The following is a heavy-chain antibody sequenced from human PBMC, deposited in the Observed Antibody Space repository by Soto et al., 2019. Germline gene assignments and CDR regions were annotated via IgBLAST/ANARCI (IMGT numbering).Heavy chain of an antibody. CDR1: GFTFSSYA. CDR3: AKGHGYGFDY. Sequence: QAGGSLRLSFAVAGFTFSSYAMNWFRQAPGKGLEWVSGISGSVGSTYHADSVKGRLTISRDNSKNTLYLQMNSLRAEDTAVYYCAKGHGYGFDYWGQGTLVTVSS. CDR2: ISGSVGST. D-gene: IGHD5-18*01. J-gene: IGHJ4*02. V-gene: IGHV3-23*01.